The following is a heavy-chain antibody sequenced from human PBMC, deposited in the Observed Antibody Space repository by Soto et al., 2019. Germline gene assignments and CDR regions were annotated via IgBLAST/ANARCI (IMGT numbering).Heavy chain of an antibody. CDR2: INPSGSS. V-gene: IGHV4-34*01. J-gene: IGHJ2*01. Sequence: QVQLQQWGAGLLKPSETLSLTCAVHGGSFSGFYWTWIRQPPGKGLEWIGEINPSGSSNYNPPLKCRVTMSLGTSRNQYSLSLNAAAAADTAVYYCARMAGPWYFAPWGRGTLGTVSS. CDR1: GGSFSGFY. CDR3: ARMAGPWYFAP.